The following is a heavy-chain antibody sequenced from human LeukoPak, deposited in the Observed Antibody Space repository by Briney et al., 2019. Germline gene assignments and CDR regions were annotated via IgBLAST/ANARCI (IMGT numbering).Heavy chain of an antibody. Sequence: GRSLRLSCAASRFTFSSYGMHWVRQAPGKGLEWVAVISYDGSNKYYADSVKGRFTISRDNSKNTLYLQMNSLRAEDTAVYYCAKDQYYYDSSGYLFDYWGQGTLVTVSS. CDR2: ISYDGSNK. CDR1: RFTFSSYG. V-gene: IGHV3-30*18. CDR3: AKDQYYYDSSGYLFDY. J-gene: IGHJ4*02. D-gene: IGHD3-22*01.